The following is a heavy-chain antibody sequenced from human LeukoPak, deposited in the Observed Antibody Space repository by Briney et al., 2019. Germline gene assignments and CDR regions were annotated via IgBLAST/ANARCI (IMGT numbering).Heavy chain of an antibody. CDR3: ARGTPMVRGVNYYYYYYMDV. J-gene: IGHJ6*03. Sequence: PSETLSLTCTVSGGSISSYYWSWIRQPPGKGLEWIGYIYYSGSTNYNPSLKSRVTISVDTSKNQFSLKLSSVTAADTAVYYCARGTPMVRGVNYYYYYYMDVWGKGTTVTISS. CDR1: GGSISSYY. CDR2: IYYSGST. D-gene: IGHD3-10*01. V-gene: IGHV4-59*01.